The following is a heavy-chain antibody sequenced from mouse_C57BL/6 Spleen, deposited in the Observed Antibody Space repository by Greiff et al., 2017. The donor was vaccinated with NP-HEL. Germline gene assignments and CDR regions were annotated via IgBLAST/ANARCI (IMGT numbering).Heavy chain of an antibody. J-gene: IGHJ3*01. V-gene: IGHV1-52*01. Sequence: QVQLQQPGAELVRPGSSVKLSCKASGYTFTSYWMHWVKQRPIQGLEWIGNIYPSDSETPYNQKFKDKATLTVDKSSSTAYMQLSSLTSEDSAVYNCARKGAGRTGSFAYWGQGTLVTVSA. CDR3: ARKGAGRTGSFAY. CDR1: GYTFTSYW. CDR2: IYPSDSET. D-gene: IGHD3-3*01.